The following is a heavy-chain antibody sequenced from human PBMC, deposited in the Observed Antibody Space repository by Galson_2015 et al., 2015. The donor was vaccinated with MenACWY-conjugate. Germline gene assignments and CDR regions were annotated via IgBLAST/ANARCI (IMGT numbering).Heavy chain of an antibody. V-gene: IGHV3-74*01. Sequence: SLRLSCAASGFTFSSFAMHWVRQAPGKGLVWVARVNSGGSDTSYADSVKGRFTISRDNAKNTLYLQMNSLRPEDTAAYYCARGGSPFDYWGQGTLVTVSS. CDR1: GFTFSSFA. D-gene: IGHD6-13*01. CDR3: ARGGSPFDY. CDR2: VNSGGSDT. J-gene: IGHJ4*02.